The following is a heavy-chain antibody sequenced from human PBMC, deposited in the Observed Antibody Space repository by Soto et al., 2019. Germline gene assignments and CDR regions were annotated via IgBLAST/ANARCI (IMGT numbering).Heavy chain of an antibody. CDR2: INPNSGVA. V-gene: IGHV1-2*02. CDR1: GYTFTAYY. J-gene: IGHJ6*02. D-gene: IGHD5-12*01. Sequence: QVQLVQSGAEVEKPGASVKVSCKTSGYTFTAYYIHWVRQAPGQGLEWMGWINPNSGVANYAQNFQGRVNMTRDTSISTVYMELSKMRSEDTTVYYCARQGSGSEYPQYFYYGMDVWGQGTTVAASS. CDR3: ARQGSGSEYPQYFYYGMDV.